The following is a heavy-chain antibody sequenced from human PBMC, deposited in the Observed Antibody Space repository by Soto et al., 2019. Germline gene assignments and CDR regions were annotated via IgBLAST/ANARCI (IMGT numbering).Heavy chain of an antibody. CDR3: ARVFFGGQQLPYY. D-gene: IGHD1-1*01. Sequence: GGSLRLSCAASGFTFSSYAMHWVRQAPDKGLEWVAVISYDGSNKYYADSVKGRFTISRDNSKNTLYLQMNSLRAEDTAVYYCARVFFGGQQLPYYWGQGTLVTVSS. CDR1: GFTFSSYA. V-gene: IGHV3-30-3*01. J-gene: IGHJ4*02. CDR2: ISYDGSNK.